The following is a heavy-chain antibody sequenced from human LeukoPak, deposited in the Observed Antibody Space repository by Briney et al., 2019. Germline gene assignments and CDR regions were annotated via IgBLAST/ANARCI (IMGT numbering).Heavy chain of an antibody. Sequence: GGSLRLSCAGAGFTFNNYGMSWVRQAPGKGLEWVSGIGGSGGDTYYADSVRGRFTISRDNSKKTLNLLMNSLRADDTAIYYCARGMGVRPRWCLDSWGQGTLVTVSS. V-gene: IGHV3-23*01. J-gene: IGHJ4*02. CDR2: IGGSGGDT. CDR1: GFTFNNYG. CDR3: ARGMGVRPRWCLDS. D-gene: IGHD1-26*01.